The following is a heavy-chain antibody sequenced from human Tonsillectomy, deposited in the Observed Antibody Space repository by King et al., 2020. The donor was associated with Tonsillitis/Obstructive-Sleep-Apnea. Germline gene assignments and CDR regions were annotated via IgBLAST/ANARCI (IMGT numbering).Heavy chain of an antibody. D-gene: IGHD3-16*01. CDR1: GLSLTTSELG. J-gene: IGHJ4*02. Sequence: ITLKESGPTLVRPTQTLTLTCTFSGLSLTTSELGVGWIRQPPGKALEWLALIYWDDDKRYRPSLRSRVTITKDTSKNQVVLTMTNMAPVDTGTYYCAHTYTNPYYFDSWGQGTLVTVSS. V-gene: IGHV2-5*02. CDR3: AHTYTNPYYFDS. CDR2: IYWDDDK.